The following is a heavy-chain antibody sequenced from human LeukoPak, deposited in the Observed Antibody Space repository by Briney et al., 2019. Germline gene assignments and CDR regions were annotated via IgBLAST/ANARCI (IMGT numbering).Heavy chain of an antibody. V-gene: IGHV1-18*01. J-gene: IGHJ6*04. Sequence: ASVKVSCKAAGYTFTSYGISWVRQAPGQGLEWMGWISAYNGNTNYAQKLQGRVTMTTDTSTSTAYMELRSLRSDDTAVYYCAREPITFGGVLQDVWGKGTTVTISS. CDR2: ISAYNGNT. CDR3: AREPITFGGVLQDV. CDR1: GYTFTSYG. D-gene: IGHD3-16*01.